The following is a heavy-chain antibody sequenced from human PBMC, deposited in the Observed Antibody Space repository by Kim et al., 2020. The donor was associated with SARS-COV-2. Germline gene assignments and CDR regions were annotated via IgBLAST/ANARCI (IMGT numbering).Heavy chain of an antibody. CDR1: GGSISSSSYY. CDR3: ARLSITGTTMY. Sequence: SETLSLTCTVSGGSISSSSYYWGWIRQPPGKGLEWIGSIYYSGSTYYNPSLKSRVTISVDTSKNQFSLKLSSVTAADTAVYYCARLSITGTTMYWGQGTLVTVSS. CDR2: IYYSGST. J-gene: IGHJ4*02. D-gene: IGHD1-7*01. V-gene: IGHV4-39*07.